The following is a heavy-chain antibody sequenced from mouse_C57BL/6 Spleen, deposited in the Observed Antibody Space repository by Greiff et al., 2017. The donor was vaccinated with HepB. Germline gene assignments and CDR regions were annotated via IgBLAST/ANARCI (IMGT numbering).Heavy chain of an antibody. CDR3: AKISMVTDYFDY. CDR1: GYTFTSYW. Sequence: VQLQESGAELVKPGASVKLSCKASGYTFTSYWMHWVKQRPGQGLEWIGMIHPNSGSTNYNEKFKSKATLTVDKSSSTAYMQLSSLTSEDSAVYYCAKISMVTDYFDYWGQGTTLTVSS. D-gene: IGHD2-2*01. CDR2: IHPNSGST. J-gene: IGHJ2*01. V-gene: IGHV1-64*01.